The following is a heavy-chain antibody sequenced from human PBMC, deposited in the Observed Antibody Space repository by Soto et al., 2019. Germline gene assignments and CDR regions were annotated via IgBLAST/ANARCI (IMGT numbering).Heavy chain of an antibody. J-gene: IGHJ6*02. CDR2: ISSSTSYI. D-gene: IGHD2-21*01. V-gene: IGHV3-21*01. Sequence: PGGSLRLSCAASGFTFSTYSMNWVRQAPGQGLEWVSSISSSTSYIYYADSVKGRFTISRDNAKNSLYLQMNSLRGDDTAVYYCATHPPYYVWGQGTTVTVSS. CDR1: GFTFSTYS. CDR3: ATHPPYYV.